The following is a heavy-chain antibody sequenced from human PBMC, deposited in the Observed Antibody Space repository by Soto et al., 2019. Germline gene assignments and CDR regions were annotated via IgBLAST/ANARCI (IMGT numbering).Heavy chain of an antibody. CDR2: TYYRSKWYN. CDR3: ARVRRSGTELTDTFDI. V-gene: IGHV6-1*01. Sequence: SQTLSLTCAISGDSVSSNSASWNWIRKSPSRGLEWLGRTYYRSKWYNDYAVSVKSRITINPDTSKNQFSLQLNSVTPEDTAVYYCARVRRSGTELTDTFDIWGQGTMVTVSS. CDR1: GDSVSSNSAS. J-gene: IGHJ3*02. D-gene: IGHD1-1*01.